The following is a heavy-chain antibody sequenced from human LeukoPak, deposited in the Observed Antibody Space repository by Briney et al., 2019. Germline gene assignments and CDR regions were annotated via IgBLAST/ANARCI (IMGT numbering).Heavy chain of an antibody. CDR1: GYSISRDHY. J-gene: IGHJ6*03. V-gene: IGHV4-38-2*01. CDR3: ARAKNPSYYYYYMDF. CDR2: IYHSGSS. Sequence: SETLSLTCAVSGYSISRDHYWVWTRQPPGKGLEYIGNIYHSGSSHYNPSLKSRVTISVDTSNNQSSLKLNSVTAADTAVYYCARAKNPSYYYYYMDFWGRGTTVTVSS.